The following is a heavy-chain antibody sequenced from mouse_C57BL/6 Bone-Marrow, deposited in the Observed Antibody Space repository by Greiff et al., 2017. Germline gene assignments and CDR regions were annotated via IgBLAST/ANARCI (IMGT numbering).Heavy chain of an antibody. Sequence: EVKVVESGGGLVKPGGSLKLSCAASGFTFSSYAMSWVRQTPEKRLEWVATISDGGSYTYYPDNVKGRFTISRDKAKNNLYLQMSHLKSEDTAMYYCARGEFITTVVALSDYAMDYWGQGTSVTVSS. J-gene: IGHJ4*01. D-gene: IGHD1-1*01. CDR2: ISDGGSYT. CDR3: ARGEFITTVVALSDYAMDY. V-gene: IGHV5-4*03. CDR1: GFTFSSYA.